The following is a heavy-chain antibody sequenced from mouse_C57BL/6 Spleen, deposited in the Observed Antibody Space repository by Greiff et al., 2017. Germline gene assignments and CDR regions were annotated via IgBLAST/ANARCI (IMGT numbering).Heavy chain of an antibody. CDR2: IHPNSGST. D-gene: IGHD2-3*01. CDR3: ARDGYYGYFDY. V-gene: IGHV1-64*01. J-gene: IGHJ2*01. Sequence: VQLQQPGAELVKPGASVKLSCKASGYTFTSYWMHWVKQRPGQGLEWIGMIHPNSGSTNYNEKFKSKATLTVDKSSSTAYMQLSSLTSEDSAVYYCARDGYYGYFDYWGKGTTLTVAS. CDR1: GYTFTSYW.